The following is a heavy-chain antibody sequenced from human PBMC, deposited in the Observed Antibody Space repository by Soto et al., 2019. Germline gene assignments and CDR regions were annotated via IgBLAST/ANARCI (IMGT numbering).Heavy chain of an antibody. CDR1: GYTFTSYA. CDR2: INAGNGNT. V-gene: IGHV1-3*01. Sequence: QVPLVQSGAEVKKPGASVKVSCKASGYTFTSYAMHWVRQAPGQRLEWMGWINAGNGNTKYSQKFQGRVTITRDTSASTAYMELSSLRSEDTAVYYCARERMASGYYYMDVWGKGTTVTVSS. J-gene: IGHJ6*03. CDR3: ARERMASGYYYMDV. D-gene: IGHD2-15*01.